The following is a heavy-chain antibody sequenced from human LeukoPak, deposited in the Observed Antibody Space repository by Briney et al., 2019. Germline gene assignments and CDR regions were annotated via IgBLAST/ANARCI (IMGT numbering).Heavy chain of an antibody. CDR3: ARGSGAVAGLEGDAYDF. CDR2: ISAYNGNT. Sequence: GASVKVSCKASGYAVTSYGLSWVRQAPGQRLEWMGWISAYNGNTNYAQKLQGRVTMTTDTSTCKAYVELRSLRSDSTAVYYCARGSGAVAGLEGDAYDFWGQETMVTVSS. CDR1: GYAVTSYG. V-gene: IGHV1-18*01. D-gene: IGHD6-19*01. J-gene: IGHJ3*01.